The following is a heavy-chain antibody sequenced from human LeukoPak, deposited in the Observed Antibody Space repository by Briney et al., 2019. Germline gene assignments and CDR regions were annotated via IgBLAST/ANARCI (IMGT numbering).Heavy chain of an antibody. CDR2: IYYNGNT. V-gene: IGHV4-59*06. J-gene: IGHJ3*02. D-gene: IGHD3-22*01. Sequence: SETLSLTCTVSGGSISSYCWSWIRQHPGKGLEWIGYIYYNGNTYYNPSLKSRLTISGDTSKNQFSLKLSSVTAADTAVYYCVRNFDSYNAFYIWGQGTMVTVSS. CDR3: VRNFDSYNAFYI. CDR1: GGSISSYC.